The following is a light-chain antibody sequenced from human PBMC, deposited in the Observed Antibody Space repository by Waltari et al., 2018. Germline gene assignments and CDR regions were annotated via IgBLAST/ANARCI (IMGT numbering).Light chain of an antibody. V-gene: IGKV3-20*01. J-gene: IGKJ1*01. Sequence: IVLTQSPGTLSLSPGERATLSCRASETVSRALAWYQQKPGQAPRLLIDGASTRAPGIPDRCSGSGSGTDFSLTISGLEPEDFAVYYCQHYVRLPATFGQGTKVEIK. CDR1: ETVSRA. CDR2: GAS. CDR3: QHYVRLPAT.